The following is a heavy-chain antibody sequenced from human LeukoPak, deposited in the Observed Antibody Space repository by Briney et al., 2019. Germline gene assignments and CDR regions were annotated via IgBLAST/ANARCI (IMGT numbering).Heavy chain of an antibody. V-gene: IGHV4-4*07. Sequence: SETLSLTCIVSGTSVNNYYWSWIRQPAGKGLEWIGRIYSSGSTNYNLSLTSRVSISVDKSKNQVSLKLESVTAADTAVYYCARERVGYDTSGRGPRFDSWGEGTLVTV. J-gene: IGHJ4*02. CDR1: GTSVNNYY. CDR3: ARERVGYDTSGRGPRFDS. D-gene: IGHD3-22*01. CDR2: IYSSGST.